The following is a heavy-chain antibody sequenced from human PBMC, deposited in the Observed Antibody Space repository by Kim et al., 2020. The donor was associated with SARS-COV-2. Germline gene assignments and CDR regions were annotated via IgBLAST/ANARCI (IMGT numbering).Heavy chain of an antibody. V-gene: IGHV3-11*01. Sequence: GGSLRLSCAASGFTFSDYYMSWIRQAPGKGLEWVSYISSSGSTIYYADSVKGRFTISRDNAKNSLYLQMNSLRAEDTAVYYCARRQTRQLGNDAFDIWGQGTMVTVSS. CDR3: ARRQTRQLGNDAFDI. CDR2: ISSSGSTI. CDR1: GFTFSDYY. D-gene: IGHD6-6*01. J-gene: IGHJ3*02.